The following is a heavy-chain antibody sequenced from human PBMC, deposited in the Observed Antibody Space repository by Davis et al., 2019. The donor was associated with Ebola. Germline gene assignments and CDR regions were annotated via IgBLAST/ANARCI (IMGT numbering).Heavy chain of an antibody. D-gene: IGHD1-14*01. J-gene: IGHJ4*02. CDR1: GYSFTSYW. CDR3: ARLPGIAQPYYVDY. CDR2: IYPGDSDT. Sequence: KVSCKGSGYSFTSYWIGWVRQMPGKGLEWMGIIYPGDSDTRYSPSFQGQVTFSADKSISAAYLQWSSLKASDTAMYYCARLPGIAQPYYVDYWGQGTLVTVSS. V-gene: IGHV5-51*01.